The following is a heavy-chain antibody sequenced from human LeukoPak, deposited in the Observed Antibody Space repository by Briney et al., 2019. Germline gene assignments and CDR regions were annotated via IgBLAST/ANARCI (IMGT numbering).Heavy chain of an antibody. J-gene: IGHJ6*03. CDR1: GFTFSSYW. CDR2: IKQDGSEK. D-gene: IGHD3-9*01. V-gene: IGHV3-7*03. CDR3: TTGPYYDILTGRANYYYYYMDV. Sequence: GGSLRLSCAASGFTFSSYWMSWVRQAPGKGLEWVANIKQDGSEKYYVDSVKGRFTISRDNAKNSLYLQMNSLKTEDTAVYYCTTGPYYDILTGRANYYYYYMDVWGKGTTVTVSS.